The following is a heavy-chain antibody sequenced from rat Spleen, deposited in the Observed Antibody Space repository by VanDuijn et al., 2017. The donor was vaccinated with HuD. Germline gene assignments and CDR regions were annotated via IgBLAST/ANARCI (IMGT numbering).Heavy chain of an antibody. Sequence: EVQLVESGGGLVQPGRSLKLSCVASGFTFNDYWMTWIRQAPGNGLKWVASVTETGDKSYYPDSVKGRFTISRDYAKSTLYLQMNSLRSEDTATYYCTRGGFYRHWGQGVMVTVSS. CDR2: VTETGDKS. V-gene: IGHV5-31*01. D-gene: IGHD1-2*01. CDR1: GFTFNDYW. J-gene: IGHJ2*01. CDR3: TRGGFYRH.